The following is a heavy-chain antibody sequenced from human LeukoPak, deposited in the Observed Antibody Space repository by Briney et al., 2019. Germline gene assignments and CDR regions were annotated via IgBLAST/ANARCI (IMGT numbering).Heavy chain of an antibody. CDR1: GGPISSYY. V-gene: IGHV4-59*01. CDR3: ARDLLHSSGWDY. Sequence: PSETLSLTCTVSGGPISSYYWSWIRQPPGKGLEWIGYIYYSGSTNYNPSLKSRVTISVDTPKNQFSLKLSSVTAADTAVYYCARDLLHSSGWDYWGQGTLVTVSS. CDR2: IYYSGST. J-gene: IGHJ4*02. D-gene: IGHD6-19*01.